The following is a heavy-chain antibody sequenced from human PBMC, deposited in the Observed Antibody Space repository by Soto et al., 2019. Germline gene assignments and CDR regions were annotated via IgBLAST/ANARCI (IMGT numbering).Heavy chain of an antibody. CDR2: INAGNGNT. CDR1: GYTFTSYA. D-gene: IGHD3-10*01. Sequence: ASVKVSCKASGYTFTSYAMHWVRQAPGQRLEWMGWINAGNGNTKYSQKFQGRVTITRDTSASTAYMELSSLRSEDTAVYYCARVAITMARGVLGYFDYWGQGTLVTSPQ. J-gene: IGHJ4*02. CDR3: ARVAITMARGVLGYFDY. V-gene: IGHV1-3*01.